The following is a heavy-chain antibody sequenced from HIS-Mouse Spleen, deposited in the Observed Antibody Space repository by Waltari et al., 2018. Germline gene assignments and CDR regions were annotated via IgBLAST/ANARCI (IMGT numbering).Heavy chain of an antibody. CDR2: IYTSGST. J-gene: IGHJ3*02. Sequence: QVQLQESGPGLVKPSETLSLTCTVSGGSISSYYWSWIRQPAGKGLEWIGRIYTSGSTNYNPSLKSRVTMAVDTSKNQFSLKLSAVTAADTAVYYCARDLDYDFWSGYYTEHAFDIWGQGTMVTVSS. CDR3: ARDLDYDFWSGYYTEHAFDI. CDR1: GGSISSYY. V-gene: IGHV4-4*07. D-gene: IGHD3-3*01.